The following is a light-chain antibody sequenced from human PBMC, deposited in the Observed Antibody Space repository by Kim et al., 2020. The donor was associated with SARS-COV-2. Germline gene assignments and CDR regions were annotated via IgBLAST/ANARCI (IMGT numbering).Light chain of an antibody. Sequence: GEGGTLSWFWSGPNLRRYFVILYQPPPGGGPKLLIYRNNQRPSGVPDRFSGSKSGTSASLAISGLRSEDEADYYCAAWDDSLSGPVFGGGTQLTVL. J-gene: IGLJ2*01. CDR2: RNN. CDR1: GPNLRRYF. V-gene: IGLV1-47*01. CDR3: AAWDDSLSGPV.